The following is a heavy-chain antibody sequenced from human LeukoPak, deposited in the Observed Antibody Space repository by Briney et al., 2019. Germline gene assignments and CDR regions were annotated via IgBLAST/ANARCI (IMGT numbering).Heavy chain of an antibody. CDR1: GFTFDDYA. CDR3: AKDEEYCYGSGT. J-gene: IGHJ4*02. CDR2: ISGDGGST. Sequence: GGSLRLSCAASGFTFDDYAMHWVRQAPGKGLEWVFLISGDGGSTYYADSVKGRFTISRDNSKNSLYLQMNSLRTEDTALYYCAKDEEYCYGSGTWGQGTLVTVSS. D-gene: IGHD3-10*01. V-gene: IGHV3-43*02.